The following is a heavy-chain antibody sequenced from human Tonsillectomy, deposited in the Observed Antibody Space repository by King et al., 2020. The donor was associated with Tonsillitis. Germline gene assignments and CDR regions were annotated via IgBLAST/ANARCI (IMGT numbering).Heavy chain of an antibody. V-gene: IGHV4-61*02. D-gene: IGHD3-16*01. CDR2: IYTSGST. Sequence: MQLQESGPGLVKPSQTLSLTCTVSGGSISSGSYYWSWIRQPAGKGLEWIGRIYTSGSTTYNPPLKSRVTMSVDTSKNQFSLKLSSVTAADTAVYYCARLEGGIWGQGTLVTVSS. CDR1: GGSISSGSYY. J-gene: IGHJ4*02. CDR3: ARLEGGI.